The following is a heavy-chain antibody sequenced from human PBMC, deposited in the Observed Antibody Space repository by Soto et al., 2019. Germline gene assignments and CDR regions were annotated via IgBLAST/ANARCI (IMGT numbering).Heavy chain of an antibody. CDR1: GYTFSSYG. CDR2: ISVYNGHT. Sequence: QVHLMQSGAEVKSPGASVRGSCKASGYTFSSYGVSWVRQAPGQGLEFMGWISVYNGHTNYAHKFQGRVTMTTDTSTSTAYLALRSLRSADTAFYFCARCVFGDYVPRLDPWGQGTLVTV. J-gene: IGHJ5*02. D-gene: IGHD4-17*01. CDR3: ARCVFGDYVPRLDP. V-gene: IGHV1-18*01.